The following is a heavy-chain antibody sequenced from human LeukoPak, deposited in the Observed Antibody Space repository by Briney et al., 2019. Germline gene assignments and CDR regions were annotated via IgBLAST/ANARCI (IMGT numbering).Heavy chain of an antibody. J-gene: IGHJ4*02. V-gene: IGHV4-61*01. CDR3: ARDYGGAHY. CDR1: GGSISSGSYY. CDR2: IYYSGST. Sequence: PSETLSLTCTVSGGSISSGSYYWSWIRQPPGKGLEWIGYIYYSGSTNYNPSLKSRVTISVDTSKNQFSLKLSSVTAADTAVYYCARDYGGAHYWGQGTLVTVSS. D-gene: IGHD3-16*01.